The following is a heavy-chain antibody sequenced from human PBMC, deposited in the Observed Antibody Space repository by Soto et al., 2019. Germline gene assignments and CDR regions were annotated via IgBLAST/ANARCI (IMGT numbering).Heavy chain of an antibody. CDR3: AMSYYDFWSGPYPYYYYGMDV. J-gene: IGHJ6*02. D-gene: IGHD3-3*01. CDR1: GFTFSSYA. V-gene: IGHV3-23*01. Sequence: GGSLRLSCAASGFTFSSYAMSWVRQAPGKGLEWVSAISGSGGSTYYADSVKGRFTISRDNSKNTLYLQMNSLRAEDTAVYYCAMSYYDFWSGPYPYYYYGMDVWGQGTTVTVSS. CDR2: ISGSGGST.